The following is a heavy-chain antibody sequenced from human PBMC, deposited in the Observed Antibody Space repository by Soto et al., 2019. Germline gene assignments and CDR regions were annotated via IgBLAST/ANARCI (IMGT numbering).Heavy chain of an antibody. D-gene: IGHD3-10*02. V-gene: IGHV1-69*06. Sequence: QVQLVQSGAEVKKPGSSVKVSCKGSGGNLNNHAVTWVRQAPGQGLEWMGGVIPMFGTAKYAQDFQGRVTITADMSTSTSYVDLTRLRSEDTAVYFCGRAGLRWEPGTTYLYHVDVWGQGTTVTVSS. CDR3: GRAGLRWEPGTTYLYHVDV. CDR2: VIPMFGTA. CDR1: GGNLNNHA. J-gene: IGHJ6*02.